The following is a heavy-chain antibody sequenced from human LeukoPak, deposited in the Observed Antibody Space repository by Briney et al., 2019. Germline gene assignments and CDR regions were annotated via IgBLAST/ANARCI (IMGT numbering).Heavy chain of an antibody. Sequence: SETLSLTCAAYGGSFSGYYWSWIRQPPGKGLEWIGEINHSGSTNYNPSLKSRVTISVDTSKNQFSLKLSSVTAADTAVYYCARNGASTVTSDYWGQGTLVTVSS. J-gene: IGHJ4*02. D-gene: IGHD4-17*01. CDR3: ARNGASTVTSDY. V-gene: IGHV4-34*01. CDR1: GGSFSGYY. CDR2: INHSGST.